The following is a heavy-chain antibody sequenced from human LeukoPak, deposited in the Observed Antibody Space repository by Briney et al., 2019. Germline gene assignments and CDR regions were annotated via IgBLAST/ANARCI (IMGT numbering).Heavy chain of an antibody. D-gene: IGHD3-3*01. CDR2: ISAYNGNT. Sequence: GASVKVSCKASGYTFTSYGISWVRQAPGQGLERMGWISAYNGNTNYAQKLQGRVTMTTDTSTSTAYMELRSLRIDDTAVYYCARDRYYDFWSGYPLGYYYMDVWGKGTTVTVSS. J-gene: IGHJ6*03. V-gene: IGHV1-18*01. CDR3: ARDRYYDFWSGYPLGYYYMDV. CDR1: GYTFTSYG.